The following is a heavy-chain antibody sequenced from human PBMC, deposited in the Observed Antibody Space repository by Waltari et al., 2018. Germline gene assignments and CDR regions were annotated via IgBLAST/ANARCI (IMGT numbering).Heavy chain of an antibody. CDR1: GYTFTSYA. CDR2: INAGNVNK. Sequence: QVQLVQSGAEVKKPGASVKVSCKASGYTFTSYAMHWVRQAPGPRLEWMGWINAGNVNKECSQRIQGRVTITRDTSASTAYMELRSLRSEDTAVYNCARGPMWSGYYRDDTGWFDPWGQGTLVTVSS. J-gene: IGHJ5*02. V-gene: IGHV1-3*01. D-gene: IGHD3-3*01. CDR3: ARGPMWSGYYRDDTGWFDP.